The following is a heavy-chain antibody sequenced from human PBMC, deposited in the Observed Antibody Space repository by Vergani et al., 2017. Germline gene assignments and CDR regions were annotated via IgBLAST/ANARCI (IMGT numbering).Heavy chain of an antibody. J-gene: IGHJ4*02. CDR3: ARGVYSWYEGFDY. V-gene: IGHV4-39*07. Sequence: QVQLQESGPGLVKPSQTLSLTCTVSGGSISSGSYYWSWIRQPPGKGLEWIGEINHSGSTNYNPSLKSRVTISVDTSKNQFSLKLSSVTAADTAVYYCARGVYSWYEGFDYWGQGTLVTVSS. CDR2: INHSGST. D-gene: IGHD6-13*01. CDR1: GGSISSGSYY.